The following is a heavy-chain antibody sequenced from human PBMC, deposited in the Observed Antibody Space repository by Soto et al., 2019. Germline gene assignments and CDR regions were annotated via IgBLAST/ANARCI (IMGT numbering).Heavy chain of an antibody. CDR3: ARGAYRGCDS. CDR1: GFTFSGYA. V-gene: IGHV3-30-3*01. CDR2: ISSDGSST. D-gene: IGHD5-12*01. J-gene: IGHJ4*02. Sequence: QVQLVESGGGVVQPGKSLRLSCVASGFTFSGYAMHWIRQAPGKAPEWVALISSDGSSTLYADSVRGRFTISRDNSSDTLYLQLNSLRPDDTAVFVWARGAYRGCDSWGQGTLGTVSS.